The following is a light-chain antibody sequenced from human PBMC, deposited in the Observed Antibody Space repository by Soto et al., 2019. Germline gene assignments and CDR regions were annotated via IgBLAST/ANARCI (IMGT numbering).Light chain of an antibody. Sequence: DIQMTQSPSSVSASVGDRVTITCRASQGISNWLAWYQQKPGKAPKLLIYAASSLQSGVPSRFSGSASGTDFTLTISSLQPEDFATYYCQQASSFPWTFGQGTKVEIK. J-gene: IGKJ1*01. V-gene: IGKV1-12*01. CDR2: AAS. CDR3: QQASSFPWT. CDR1: QGISNW.